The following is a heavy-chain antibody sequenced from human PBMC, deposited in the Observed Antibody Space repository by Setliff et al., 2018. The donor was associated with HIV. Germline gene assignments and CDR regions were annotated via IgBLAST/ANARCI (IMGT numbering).Heavy chain of an antibody. V-gene: IGHV4-34*01. D-gene: IGHD3-10*01. Sequence: SETLSLTCAVYGGSFNNYYWTWIRQPPGKGLEWIGEIDHSGSTKYHASLKSRVTISIDTSKNQISLKLSSVTAADTAVYYCARGLNYYGSGSYLPLGYWGQGTLVTVSS. CDR3: ARGLNYYGSGSYLPLGY. J-gene: IGHJ4*02. CDR1: GGSFNNYY. CDR2: IDHSGST.